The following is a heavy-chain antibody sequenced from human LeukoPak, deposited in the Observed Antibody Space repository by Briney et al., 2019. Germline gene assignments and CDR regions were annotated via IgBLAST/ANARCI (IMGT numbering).Heavy chain of an antibody. CDR1: GFTFTSYT. J-gene: IGHJ4*02. Sequence: PGGSLRHSSAPPGFTFTSYTMHWVRETPGKGVGCGAVISFDVSNKYYADSVKGRFTISRDNSKNTLYMQMNSLRAEDTAVYYCAKVGVLRYFDWFSYFDYWGQGALVTVSS. V-gene: IGHV3-30*18. CDR3: AKVGVLRYFDWFSYFDY. CDR2: ISFDVSNK. D-gene: IGHD3-9*01.